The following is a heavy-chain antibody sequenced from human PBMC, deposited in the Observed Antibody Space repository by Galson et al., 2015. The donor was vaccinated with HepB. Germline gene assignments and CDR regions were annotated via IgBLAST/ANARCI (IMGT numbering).Heavy chain of an antibody. CDR1: GFTFSSYG. CDR2: IWYDGSNK. J-gene: IGHJ5*02. V-gene: IGHV3-33*01. D-gene: IGHD3-3*01. CDR3: ARDKDDFWSGSLGWFDP. Sequence: SLRLSCAASGFTFSSYGMHWVRQAPGKGLEWVAVIWYDGSNKYYADSVKGRFTISRDNSKNTLYLQMNSLRAEDTAVYYCARDKDDFWSGSLGWFDPWGQGTLVTVSS.